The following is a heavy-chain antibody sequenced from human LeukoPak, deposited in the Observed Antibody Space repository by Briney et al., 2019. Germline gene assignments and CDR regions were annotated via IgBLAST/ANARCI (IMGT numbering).Heavy chain of an antibody. J-gene: IGHJ4*02. CDR2: ISYDGSNK. D-gene: IGHD3-22*01. Sequence: GGSLRLSCAASGFTFSSYAMHWVRQAPGKGLEWVAVISYDGSNKYYADSVKGRFTISRDNSKNTLYLQMNSLRAEDTAVYYCARDQTGDSSGPYYFDYWGQGTLVTVSS. CDR3: ARDQTGDSSGPYYFDY. CDR1: GFTFSSYA. V-gene: IGHV3-30-3*01.